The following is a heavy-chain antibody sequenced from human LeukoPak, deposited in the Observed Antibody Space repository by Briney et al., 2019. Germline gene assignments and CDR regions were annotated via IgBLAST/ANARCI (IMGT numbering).Heavy chain of an antibody. V-gene: IGHV1-18*01. D-gene: IGHD2-2*01. CDR3: ARTDIVVVPAARYYYYGMDV. CDR1: GYTFTSYG. CDR2: ISAYNGNT. Sequence: ASVKVSFKASGYTFTSYGISWVRQAPGQGLEWMGWISAYNGNTNYAQKLQGRVTMTTDTSTSTAYMELRSLRSDDTAVYYCARTDIVVVPAARYYYYGMDVWGQGTTVTVSS. J-gene: IGHJ6*02.